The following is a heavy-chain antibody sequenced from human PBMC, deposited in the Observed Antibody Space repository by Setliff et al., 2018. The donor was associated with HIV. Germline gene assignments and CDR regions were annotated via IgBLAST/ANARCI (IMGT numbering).Heavy chain of an antibody. Sequence: VSGPTLVNPTQTLTLTCTFSGFSLRTSGMCVSWIRQPPGKALEWLARIDWDGAKFYSTSLKTRLTISKDTSKNQVVLTMTNMDPVDTATYYCARLVFYSSPVVRGYYFDYWGQGTLVTVSS. CDR2: IDWDGAK. CDR1: GFSLRTSGMC. V-gene: IGHV2-70*17. D-gene: IGHD6-13*01. J-gene: IGHJ4*02. CDR3: ARLVFYSSPVVRGYYFDY.